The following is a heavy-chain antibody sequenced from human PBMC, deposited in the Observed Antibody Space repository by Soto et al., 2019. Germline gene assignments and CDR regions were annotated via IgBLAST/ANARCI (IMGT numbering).Heavy chain of an antibody. J-gene: IGHJ4*03. Sequence: GCSLRLSCACSVFTFISNAMSWVRQAPGKGLEWVSSVSGDGYASDYADSVKGRFTVSRHNSKNTLYLQMNSLRAEDTAVYYCAKRHYYGSGSFALATWGQGTLVTAPQ. CDR2: VSGDGYAS. V-gene: IGHV3-23*01. CDR3: AKRHYYGSGSFALAT. D-gene: IGHD3-10*01. CDR1: VFTFISNA.